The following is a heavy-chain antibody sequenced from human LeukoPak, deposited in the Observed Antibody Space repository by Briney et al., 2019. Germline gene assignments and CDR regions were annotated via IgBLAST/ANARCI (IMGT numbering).Heavy chain of an antibody. CDR2: IYYSGST. CDR3: ARAYSSSWYFNWFDP. CDR1: GGSISSSSYY. Sequence: SETLSLTCTVSGGSISSSSYYWGWIRQPPGKGLEWIGSIYYSGSTYYNPSLKSLVTISVDTSKNQFSLKLSSVTAADTAVYYCARAYSSSWYFNWFDPWGQGTLVTVSS. J-gene: IGHJ5*02. V-gene: IGHV4-39*07. D-gene: IGHD6-13*01.